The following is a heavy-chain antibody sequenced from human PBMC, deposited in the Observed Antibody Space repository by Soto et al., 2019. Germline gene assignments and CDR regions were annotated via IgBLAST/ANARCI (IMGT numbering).Heavy chain of an antibody. Sequence: SETLSLTCAVYGGSFSGYYWSWIRQPPGKGLEWIGEINHSGSTNYNPSLKSRVTISVGTSKNQFSLKLRSVTAADTAVYYCARGLSTGVDYWGQGTLVTVSS. CDR2: INHSGST. D-gene: IGHD6-13*01. CDR1: GGSFSGYY. CDR3: ARGLSTGVDY. J-gene: IGHJ4*02. V-gene: IGHV4-34*01.